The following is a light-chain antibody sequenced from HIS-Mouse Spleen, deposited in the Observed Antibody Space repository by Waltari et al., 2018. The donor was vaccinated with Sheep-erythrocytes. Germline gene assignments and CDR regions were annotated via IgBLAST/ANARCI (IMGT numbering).Light chain of an antibody. CDR1: KLGDKY. V-gene: IGLV3-1*01. J-gene: IGLJ3*02. CDR3: QAWDSSTAV. Sequence: SYELTQPPSVSVSPGQTASITCSGDKLGDKYAFWYQQKPGQSPVLVIYQDSKRPSGIPERFSGSNSGNTATLTISGTQAMDEADYYCQAWDSSTAVFGGRTKLTVL. CDR2: QDS.